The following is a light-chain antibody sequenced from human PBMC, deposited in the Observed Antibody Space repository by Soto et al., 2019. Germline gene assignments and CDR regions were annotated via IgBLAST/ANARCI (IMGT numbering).Light chain of an antibody. Sequence: DIQMTQSPSTLSASVGDRVIITCRASQSISSWLAWYQQKPGKAPKLLIYDASSLESGVPSRFSGSGSGTEFTLTISSLQPDDFATYYCQQYNSYSGTFGQGTKVDI. CDR1: QSISSW. V-gene: IGKV1-5*01. J-gene: IGKJ1*01. CDR2: DAS. CDR3: QQYNSYSGT.